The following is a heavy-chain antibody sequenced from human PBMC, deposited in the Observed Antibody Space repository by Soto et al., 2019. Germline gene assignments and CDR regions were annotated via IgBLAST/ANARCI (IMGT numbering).Heavy chain of an antibody. CDR1: GGSVSSGSYY. CDR3: ARGAYFWSGYYGQYYHFDY. CDR2: IYYSGST. Sequence: PSETLSLTCTASGGSVSSGSYYWSWIRQPPGKGLEWIGYIYYSGSTNYNPSLKSRVTISVDTSKNQFSLKLSSVTAADTAVYYCARGAYFWSGYYGQYYHFDYWGQGTLVTVSS. J-gene: IGHJ4*02. D-gene: IGHD3-3*01. V-gene: IGHV4-61*01.